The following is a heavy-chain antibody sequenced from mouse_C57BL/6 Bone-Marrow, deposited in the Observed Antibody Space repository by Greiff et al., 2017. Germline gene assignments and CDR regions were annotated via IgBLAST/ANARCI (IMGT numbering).Heavy chain of an antibody. D-gene: IGHD2-3*01. V-gene: IGHV1-59*01. J-gene: IGHJ2*01. Sequence: QVQLKQPGAELVRPGTSVKLSCKASGYTFTSYWMHWVKQRPGQGLEWIGVIDPSDSYTNYNQKFKGKATLTVDTSSSTAYMQLSSLTSEDTAVYYCARWIYDGYYPWGQGTTLTVSS. CDR2: IDPSDSYT. CDR3: ARWIYDGYYP. CDR1: GYTFTSYW.